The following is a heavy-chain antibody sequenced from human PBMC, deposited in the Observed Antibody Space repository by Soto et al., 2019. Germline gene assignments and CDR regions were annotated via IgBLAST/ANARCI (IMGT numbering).Heavy chain of an antibody. CDR3: AKDDGTGS. D-gene: IGHD1-1*01. CDR2: MLYDGTNI. CDR1: GFRFSTFG. V-gene: IGHV3-30*18. J-gene: IGHJ5*02. Sequence: GGSLRLSCAASGFRFSTFGMHWVRQAPGKGLEWLAGMLYDGTNIHYADSVKGRFTISRDSSKNTGYLEMNNLRAEDTAVYFCAKDDGTGSWGQGTLVTVSS.